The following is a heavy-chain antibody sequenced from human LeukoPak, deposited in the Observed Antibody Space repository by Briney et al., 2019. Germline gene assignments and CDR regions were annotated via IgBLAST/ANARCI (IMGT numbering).Heavy chain of an antibody. D-gene: IGHD3-10*01. CDR2: IKLETDGGTT. J-gene: IGHJ4*02. CDR3: ALGAGKSDIDY. Sequence: GGSLRLSCAVSGFTFSDAWMSWVRQAPGKGLEWVGRIKLETDGGTTDYGAPVKGRFTISRDDPKKMLYLQMSSLKIEDTAVYYCALGAGKSDIDYWGQGTLVTVSS. V-gene: IGHV3-15*01. CDR1: GFTFSDAW.